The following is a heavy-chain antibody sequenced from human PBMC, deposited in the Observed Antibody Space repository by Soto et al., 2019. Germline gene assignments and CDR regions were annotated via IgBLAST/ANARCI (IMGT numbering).Heavy chain of an antibody. CDR2: IYHSGST. Sequence: SETLALTCAVSGGSIRSGGYSWSWIRQPPWKGLEWIGYIYHSGSTYYNPSLKSRVTISVDRSKNQFSLKLSSVTAADTAVYYCASAGGLGAVAADYWGQGTLVTVSS. D-gene: IGHD6-19*01. J-gene: IGHJ4*02. V-gene: IGHV4-30-2*01. CDR1: GGSIRSGGYS. CDR3: ASAGGLGAVAADY.